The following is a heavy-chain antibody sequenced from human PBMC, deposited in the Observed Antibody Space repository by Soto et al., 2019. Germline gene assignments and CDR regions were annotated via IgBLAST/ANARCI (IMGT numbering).Heavy chain of an antibody. CDR1: GFTFSNHG. D-gene: IGHD3-22*01. V-gene: IGHV3-23*01. Sequence: GSLRLSCAASGFTFSNHGMIWVRQAPGKGLEWVSAISGSGGSTYYADSVKGRFTISRDNSKNTLYLQMNSLRVEDTAVYYCAKEVVPDYWGQGTLVTVSS. J-gene: IGHJ4*02. CDR2: ISGSGGST. CDR3: AKEVVPDY.